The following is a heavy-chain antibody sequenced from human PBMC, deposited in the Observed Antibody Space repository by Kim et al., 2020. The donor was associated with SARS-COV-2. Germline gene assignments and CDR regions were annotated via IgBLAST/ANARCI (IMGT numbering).Heavy chain of an antibody. CDR1: GASISSSNYY. D-gene: IGHD6-19*01. Sequence: SETLSLICTVSGASISSSNYYWGWIRQPPGKGLEWIGSIYNDKKTYYNPSLKSRVTISVDTSENQFSLNLRSVTAADTAVYYCARGRLAGADSWGQGTLV. CDR3: ARGRLAGADS. V-gene: IGHV4-39*01. J-gene: IGHJ4*02. CDR2: IYNDKKT.